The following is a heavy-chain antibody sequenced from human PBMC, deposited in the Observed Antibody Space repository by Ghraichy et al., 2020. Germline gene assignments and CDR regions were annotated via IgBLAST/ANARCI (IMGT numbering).Heavy chain of an antibody. Sequence: GGSLRLSCTASGFTFGDYAMSWVRQAPGKGLEWIGFIRSKGYGGTTEYAASVKGRFAISRDDSKGIAYLQMNSLETEDTAVYYCTRDRHYDFWSGYHRLDYWGQGTLVTVSS. CDR1: GFTFGDYA. CDR2: IRSKGYGGTT. V-gene: IGHV3-49*04. J-gene: IGHJ4*02. CDR3: TRDRHYDFWSGYHRLDY. D-gene: IGHD3-3*01.